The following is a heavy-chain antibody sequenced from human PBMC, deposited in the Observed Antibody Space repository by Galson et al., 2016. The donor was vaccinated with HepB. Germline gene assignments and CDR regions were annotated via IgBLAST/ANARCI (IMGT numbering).Heavy chain of an antibody. Sequence: SLRLSCAGSGFTFSSYAMNWVRQAPGKGLEWVSSIRDGDGRTHYADSVKGRFTISRDNSKNTLSLQMNSLRAEDTAVYYCARGISYYYGMDVWGQGTTVTVSS. CDR2: IRDGDGRT. V-gene: IGHV3-23*01. CDR1: GFTFSSYA. D-gene: IGHD3-3*01. CDR3: ARGISYYYGMDV. J-gene: IGHJ6*02.